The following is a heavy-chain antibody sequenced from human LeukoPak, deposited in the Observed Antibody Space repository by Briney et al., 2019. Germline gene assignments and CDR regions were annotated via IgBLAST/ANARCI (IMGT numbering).Heavy chain of an antibody. D-gene: IGHD3-10*01. V-gene: IGHV3-23*01. Sequence: PGGSLRLSCAASGFTFSSYAMSWVRQAPEKGLEWVSAISGSGGSTYYADSVKGRFTISRDNSKNTLYLQMNSLRAEDTAVYYCAKDRRYGSGTLDYWGQGTLVTVSS. CDR1: GFTFSSYA. CDR2: ISGSGGST. CDR3: AKDRRYGSGTLDY. J-gene: IGHJ4*02.